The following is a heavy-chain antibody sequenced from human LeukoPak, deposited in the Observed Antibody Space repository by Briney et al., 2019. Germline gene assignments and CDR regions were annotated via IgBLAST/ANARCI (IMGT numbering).Heavy chain of an antibody. V-gene: IGHV1-2*02. D-gene: IGHD4-17*01. J-gene: IGHJ4*02. CDR3: ARMGDYGDYGGGSLFDY. CDR2: INPNSGGT. CDR1: GYTFTGYY. Sequence: ASVKVSCKASGYTFTGYYMHWVRQAPGQGLEWMGWINPNSGGTNYAQKFQGRVIMTRDTSISTAYMELSRLRSDDTAVYYCARMGDYGDYGGGSLFDYWGQGTLVTVSS.